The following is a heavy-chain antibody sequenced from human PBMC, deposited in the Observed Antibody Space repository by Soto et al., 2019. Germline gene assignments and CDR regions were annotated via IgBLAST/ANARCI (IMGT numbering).Heavy chain of an antibody. CDR2: ISAYNGNT. CDR1: GYTFASYG. Sequence: GASVKVSCKASGYTFASYGISWVRQAPGQGLECMGWISAYNGNTTYTQSLQGRVTMTTDTATTTAHLELRSLRSDDTAVYYCAKDSPDGSGRYCDYWG. CDR3: AKDSPDGSGRYCDY. D-gene: IGHD6-19*01. J-gene: IGHJ4*01. V-gene: IGHV1-18*04.